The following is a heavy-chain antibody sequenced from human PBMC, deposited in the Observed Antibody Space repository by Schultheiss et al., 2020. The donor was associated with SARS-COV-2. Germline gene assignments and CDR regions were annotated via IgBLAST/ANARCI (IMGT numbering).Heavy chain of an antibody. J-gene: IGHJ4*02. V-gene: IGHV3-9*01. CDR2: ISWNSGSI. Sequence: SLRLSCAASGFTFDDYAMHWVRQAPGKGLEWVSGISWNSGSIGYADSVKGRFTISRDNAKNSLYLQMNSLRAEDTAVYYCARVYDILTGIEVWGQGTLVTVSS. D-gene: IGHD3-9*01. CDR1: GFTFDDYA. CDR3: ARVYDILTGIEV.